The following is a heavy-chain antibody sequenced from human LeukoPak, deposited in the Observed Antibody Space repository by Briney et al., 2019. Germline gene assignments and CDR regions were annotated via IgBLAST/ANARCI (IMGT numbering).Heavy chain of an antibody. Sequence: GGSLRLSCAASGFTFSGSALYWVRQASGKGLEWVGRIRSTANGYATAYAASVKGRFTISRDDSKNTAYLQMNSLRAEDTAVYYCAKLLYYYDSSQPYWGQGTLVTVSS. J-gene: IGHJ4*02. CDR2: IRSTANGYAT. V-gene: IGHV3-73*01. D-gene: IGHD3-22*01. CDR3: AKLLYYYDSSQPY. CDR1: GFTFSGSA.